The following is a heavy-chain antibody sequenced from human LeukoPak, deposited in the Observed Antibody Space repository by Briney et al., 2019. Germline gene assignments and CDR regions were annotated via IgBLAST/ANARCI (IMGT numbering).Heavy chain of an antibody. CDR3: ASHPTSGIAARTGFDY. J-gene: IGHJ4*02. CDR1: GFTFSSYE. D-gene: IGHD6-6*01. V-gene: IGHV3-48*03. Sequence: GGSLRLSCAASGFTFSSYEMNWVRQAPGKGLEWVSYISSSGSTIYYADSVKGRFTISRDNAKNSLYLQMNSLRAEDTAVYYCASHPTSGIAARTGFDYWGQGTLVTVSS. CDR2: ISSSGSTI.